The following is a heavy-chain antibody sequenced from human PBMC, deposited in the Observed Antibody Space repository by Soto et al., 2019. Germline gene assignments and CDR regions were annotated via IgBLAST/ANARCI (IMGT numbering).Heavy chain of an antibody. V-gene: IGHV4-31*03. Sequence: QVQLQESGPGLVKPSQTLSLTCTVSGGSISSGGYYWSWIRQHPGKGLEWIGYIYYSGSTYYNPSLKSRVTISVDTSKNQFSLQLSSVTAADTAVYYCARANDILTADNYFDYWGQGTLVTVSS. J-gene: IGHJ4*02. CDR2: IYYSGST. D-gene: IGHD3-9*01. CDR1: GGSISSGGYY. CDR3: ARANDILTADNYFDY.